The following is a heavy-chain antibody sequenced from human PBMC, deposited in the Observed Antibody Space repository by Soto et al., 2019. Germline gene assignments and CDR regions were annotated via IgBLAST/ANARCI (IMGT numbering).Heavy chain of an antibody. V-gene: IGHV4-59*01. CDR1: GGSISSYF. CDR3: ARDRLLAAAASTRGFDP. D-gene: IGHD6-13*01. CDR2: ISYTGST. Sequence: PSETLSLTCTVSGGSISSYFWSWIRQAPGKGLVWIGYISYTGSTTYNPSLKSRVTMSVDTSKNQFSLKLNSVTAADTAVYYCARDRLLAAAASTRGFDPWGQGTLVTVSS. J-gene: IGHJ5*02.